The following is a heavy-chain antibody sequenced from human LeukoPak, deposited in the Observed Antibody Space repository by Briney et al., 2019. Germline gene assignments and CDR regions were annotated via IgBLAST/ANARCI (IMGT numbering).Heavy chain of an antibody. CDR3: ARGQPGIAVAGTVNYYYYGMDV. CDR1: GYTFTGYY. V-gene: IGHV1-2*02. J-gene: IGHJ6*02. Sequence: ASVKVSCKASGYTFTGYYMHWVRQAPGQGLEWRGWINPNSGGTNYAQKFQGRVTMTRDTSISTAYMELSRLRSDDTAVYYCARGQPGIAVAGTVNYYYYGMDVWGQGTTVTVSS. CDR2: INPNSGGT. D-gene: IGHD6-19*01.